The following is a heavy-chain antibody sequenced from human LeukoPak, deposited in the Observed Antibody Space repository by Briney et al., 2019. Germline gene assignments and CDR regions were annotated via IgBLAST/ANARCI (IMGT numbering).Heavy chain of an antibody. J-gene: IGHJ4*02. CDR3: ARVQSDYDFWSGYYKYLDY. V-gene: IGHV3-48*03. CDR2: ISSSGSTI. D-gene: IGHD3-3*01. Sequence: GGSLRLSCAASGFTFSSYEMNWVRQAPGKGLEWVSYISSSGSTIYYADSVKGRFTISRDNAKNSLYLQTNSLRAEDTAVYYCARVQSDYDFWSGYYKYLDYWGQGTLVTVSS. CDR1: GFTFSSYE.